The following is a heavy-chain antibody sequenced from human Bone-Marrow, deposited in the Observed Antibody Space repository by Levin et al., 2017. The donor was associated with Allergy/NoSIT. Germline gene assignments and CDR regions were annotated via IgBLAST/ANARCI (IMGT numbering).Heavy chain of an antibody. V-gene: IGHV3-20*04. CDR3: ARSGDYSGSRNYYGGYFDY. J-gene: IGHJ4*02. D-gene: IGHD2-8*02. CDR1: GFRFDDYG. Sequence: GGSLRLSCAASGFRFDDYGMTWVRQAPGKGLEWVSGINWNGGSSGYVDSVEGRFTISRDNAKNSLYLQMNSLRAEDTAVDYCARSGDYSGSRNYYGGYFDYWGQGTLVTVSS. CDR2: INWNGGSS.